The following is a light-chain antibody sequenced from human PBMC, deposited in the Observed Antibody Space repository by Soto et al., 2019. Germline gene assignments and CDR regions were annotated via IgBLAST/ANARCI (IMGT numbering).Light chain of an antibody. CDR1: QGVRNY. CDR3: QQRSNWPTIT. V-gene: IGKV3-11*01. Sequence: IVLTQTPGTLTLSLGDRATLSCWASQGVRNYVAWYQQQPGQAPRLLIYDAANRANGIPARFSGGGSGTDLTLTISSLEPADFSVYYCQQRSNWPTITFGQGTRLEIK. J-gene: IGKJ5*01. CDR2: DAA.